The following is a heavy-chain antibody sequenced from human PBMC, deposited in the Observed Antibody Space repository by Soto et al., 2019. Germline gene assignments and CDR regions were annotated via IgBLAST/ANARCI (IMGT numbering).Heavy chain of an antibody. Sequence: SETLSLTCTVSGGSVSGFYWSWIRQPPGKPLEWIGNIYYSGNIYSSENTNYNPSLKSRVSMSVDTSKNQFSLKLSSVTAADTAVYYCAKINYYDSSPSLAYWGQGTLVTVSS. J-gene: IGHJ4*02. D-gene: IGHD3-22*01. CDR3: AKINYYDSSPSLAY. CDR1: GGSVSGFY. CDR2: IYYSGNIYSSENT. V-gene: IGHV4-59*02.